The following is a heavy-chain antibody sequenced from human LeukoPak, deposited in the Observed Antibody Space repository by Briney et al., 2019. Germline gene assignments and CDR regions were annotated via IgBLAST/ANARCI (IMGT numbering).Heavy chain of an antibody. CDR3: ARGRITIFGVPEHWYFDL. CDR2: IYCSGST. CDR1: GGSISSYY. V-gene: IGHV4-59*01. Sequence: SETLSLTCTVSGGSISSYYWSWIRQPPGKGLEWIGYIYCSGSTNYNPSLKSRVTISVDTSKNQFSLKLSSVTAADTAVYYCARGRITIFGVPEHWYFDLWGRGTLVTVSS. J-gene: IGHJ2*01. D-gene: IGHD3-3*01.